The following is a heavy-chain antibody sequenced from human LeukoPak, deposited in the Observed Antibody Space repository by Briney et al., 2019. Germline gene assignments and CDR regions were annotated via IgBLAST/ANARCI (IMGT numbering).Heavy chain of an antibody. CDR3: AREGLWVGPDSGKTRHPYWEI. V-gene: IGHV3-7*04. D-gene: IGHD2-21*01. Sequence: GGSLRLSCAASGFTFSSYWMSWVRQAPGKGLQWVANIKQDGSDKYYVDSVKGRFTIPRDNAKNSLNLQMSSLRAEDTAVYYCAREGLWVGPDSGKTRHPYWEIWGQGTMVTVSS. CDR1: GFTFSSYW. J-gene: IGHJ3*02. CDR2: IKQDGSDK.